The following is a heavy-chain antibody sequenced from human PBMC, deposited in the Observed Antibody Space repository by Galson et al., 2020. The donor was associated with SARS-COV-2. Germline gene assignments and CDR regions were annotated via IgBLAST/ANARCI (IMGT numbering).Heavy chain of an antibody. J-gene: IGHJ5*02. D-gene: IGHD2-15*01. CDR3: ARGDTVVNGGYNWFDP. CDR1: GYTFTGYY. CDR2: INPNSGGT. V-gene: IGHV1-2*04. Sequence: ASVKVSCKASGYTFTGYYMHWVRQAPGQGLEWMGWINPNSGGTNYAQKFQGWVTMTRDTSISTAYMELSRLRSDDTAGYYCARGDTVVNGGYNWFDPWGQGTLVTVSS.